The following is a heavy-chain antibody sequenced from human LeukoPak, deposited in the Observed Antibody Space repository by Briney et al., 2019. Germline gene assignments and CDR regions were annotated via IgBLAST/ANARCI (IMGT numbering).Heavy chain of an antibody. D-gene: IGHD6-6*01. CDR3: ARESFAARWD. CDR2: ISSSGSTI. V-gene: IGHV3-48*03. Sequence: PGGSLRLSCAASGFTFSSYEMNWVRQAPGKGLEWVSYISSSGSTIYYADSVKGRFTISRDNAKNSLYLQMNSLTAEDTAVYYCARESFAARWDWGQGTLVTVSS. J-gene: IGHJ4*02. CDR1: GFTFSSYE.